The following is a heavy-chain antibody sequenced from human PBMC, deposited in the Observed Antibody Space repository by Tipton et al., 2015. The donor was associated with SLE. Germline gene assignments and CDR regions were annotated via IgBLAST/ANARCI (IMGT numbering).Heavy chain of an antibody. D-gene: IGHD3-10*01. Sequence: TLSLTCAVYGGSFSGYYWSWIRQPPGKGLERIGEINHSGSTNYNPSLKSRVTISVDTSKNQFSLKLSSVTAADTAVYYCARDGGWYFDLWGRGTLVTVSS. CDR3: ARDGGWYFDL. V-gene: IGHV4-34*01. CDR1: GGSFSGYY. J-gene: IGHJ2*01. CDR2: INHSGST.